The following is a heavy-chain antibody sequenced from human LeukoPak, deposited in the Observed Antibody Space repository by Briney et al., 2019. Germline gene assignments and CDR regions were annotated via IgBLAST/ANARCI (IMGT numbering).Heavy chain of an antibody. CDR3: AGHHPRNTVDF. Sequence: SETLSLICSVSGGSISSYYWSWIRQPPGKGLEWIAYISDIGSINYNPSLKSRVTISLDTSKNQFSLKLSSVTAADTAVYYCAGHHPRNTVDFWGQGTLVTVSS. D-gene: IGHD2/OR15-2a*01. CDR1: GGSISSYY. CDR2: ISDIGSI. J-gene: IGHJ4*02. V-gene: IGHV4-59*08.